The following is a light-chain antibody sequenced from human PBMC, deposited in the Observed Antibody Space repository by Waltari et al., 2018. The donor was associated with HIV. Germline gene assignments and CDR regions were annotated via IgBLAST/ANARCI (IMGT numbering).Light chain of an antibody. V-gene: IGLV1-44*01. CDR2: SNN. CDR3: AAWDDSLNGAYV. CDR1: SSNIGSNT. J-gene: IGLJ1*01. Sequence: QSVLTQPPSASGTPGQRVTISCSGSSSNIGSNTVNWYQQLPGTAPKLPIYSNNQRPSGVPDQFSGSKSGTSAFLAIIGLQSEDEAYYYCAAWDDSLNGAYVFGTGTKVTVL.